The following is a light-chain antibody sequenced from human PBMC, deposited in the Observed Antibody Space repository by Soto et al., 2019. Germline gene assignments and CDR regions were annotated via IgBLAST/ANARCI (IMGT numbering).Light chain of an antibody. V-gene: IGLV1-47*01. CDR1: SSNIGSNY. CDR2: RNN. Sequence: QTVLTQPPSASGTPGQRVTISCSGSSSNIGSNYVYWYQQLPGTAPKLLIYRNNQWPSGVPDRFSGSKSGTSASLAISGLRSEDEADYYCAAWDDSPSGLVLGTGTKVTVL. CDR3: AAWDDSPSGLV. J-gene: IGLJ1*01.